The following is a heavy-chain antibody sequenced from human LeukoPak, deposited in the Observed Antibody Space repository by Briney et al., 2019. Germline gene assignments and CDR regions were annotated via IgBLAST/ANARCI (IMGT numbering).Heavy chain of an antibody. CDR3: VGGVRLWEPYFDY. CDR2: IYTSGST. D-gene: IGHD3-16*01. J-gene: IGHJ4*02. Sequence: PSETLSLTCTVSGGSTSSYYWSWIRQPAGKGLEWIGRIYTSGSTNYNPSLKSRVTMSVDTSKNQFSLKLSSVTAADTAVYYCVGGVRLWEPYFDYWAREPWSPSPQ. V-gene: IGHV4-4*07. CDR1: GGSTSSYY.